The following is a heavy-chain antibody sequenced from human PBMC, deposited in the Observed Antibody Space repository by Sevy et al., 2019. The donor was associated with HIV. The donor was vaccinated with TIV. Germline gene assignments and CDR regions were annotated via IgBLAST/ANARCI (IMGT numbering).Heavy chain of an antibody. J-gene: IGHJ4*02. CDR3: ALAAQVTMKVAGGFFEY. V-gene: IGHV1-69*13. D-gene: IGHD3-22*01. Sequence: ASVKVSCKASGGTFSRYPFSWVRQAPGQGLEWMGGIIPIFGTTNYAQKFQGRVTITADESTSTDYMELSSLRSEDTAVYYCALAAQVTMKVAGGFFEYWGKGTLVTVSS. CDR1: GGTFSRYP. CDR2: IIPIFGTT.